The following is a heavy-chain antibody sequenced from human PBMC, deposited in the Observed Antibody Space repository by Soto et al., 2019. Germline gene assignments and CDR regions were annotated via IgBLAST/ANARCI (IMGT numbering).Heavy chain of an antibody. V-gene: IGHV3-48*03. CDR1: GFTFSSYE. CDR2: ISSSGSTI. J-gene: IGHJ1*01. CDR3: ARSRPRLNHYFQH. Sequence: PGGSLRLSCAASGFTFSSYEMNWVRQAPGKGLEWVSYISSSGSTIYYADSVKGRFTISRDNAKNSLYLQMNSLRAEDTAVYYCARSRPRLNHYFQHWGQGTLVTVSS.